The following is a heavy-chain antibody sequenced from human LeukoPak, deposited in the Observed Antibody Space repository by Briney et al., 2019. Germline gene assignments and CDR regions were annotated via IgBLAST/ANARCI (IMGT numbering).Heavy chain of an antibody. CDR2: IYSRGST. CDR3: ARDDLSRGGFDP. D-gene: IGHD3/OR15-3a*01. Sequence: SETLSLTRSVSGGFINSTLYYWVWIRQPPGRGLEWIGSIYSRGSTYYHPSLKSRVTMSMDTSKNQFSLNVISVTAADTAFYYCARDDLSRGGFDPWGQGVLVTVSS. J-gene: IGHJ5*02. CDR1: GGFINSTLYY. V-gene: IGHV4-39*07.